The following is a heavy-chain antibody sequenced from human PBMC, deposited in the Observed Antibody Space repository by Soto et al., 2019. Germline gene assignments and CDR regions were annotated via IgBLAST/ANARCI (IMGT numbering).Heavy chain of an antibody. Sequence: HPGGSLRLSFVASGFTFSICWLHRFRQAPGKGLVWVSRINSDGSSTSYADSVKGRFTISRDNAKNTLYLQMNSLRAEDTAVYYCAIRASYYDSSGYFDYWGQGT. D-gene: IGHD3-22*01. CDR1: GFTFSICW. V-gene: IGHV3-74*01. CDR2: INSDGSST. CDR3: AIRASYYDSSGYFDY. J-gene: IGHJ4*02.